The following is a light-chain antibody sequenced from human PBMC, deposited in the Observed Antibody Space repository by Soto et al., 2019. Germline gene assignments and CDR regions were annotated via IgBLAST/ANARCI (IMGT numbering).Light chain of an antibody. CDR3: QSYDSSLSGWV. CDR2: GNS. Sequence: QSVLTQPPSVSGAPGQRATISCTGSSSNIGAGYDVHWYQQLPGTAPKLLIYGNSNRPSGVPDRFSGSKSGTSASLAITGLQAEDEAYYYCQSYDSSLSGWVFGGGTKVTVL. J-gene: IGLJ3*02. CDR1: SSNIGAGYD. V-gene: IGLV1-40*01.